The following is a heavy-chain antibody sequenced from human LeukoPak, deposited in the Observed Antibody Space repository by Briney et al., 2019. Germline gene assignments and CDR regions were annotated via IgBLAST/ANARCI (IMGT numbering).Heavy chain of an antibody. D-gene: IGHD5-18*01. CDR2: ISSSSSYI. V-gene: IGHV3-21*01. CDR1: GFTFSSYS. Sequence: SGGSLRLSCAASGFTFSSYSMNWVRQAPGKGLEWVSSISSSSSYIYYADSVKGRFTISRDNAKNSLYLQMNSLRAADTAIYYCASASVDTAMVTVDYWGQGTLVTVSS. J-gene: IGHJ4*02. CDR3: ASASVDTAMVTVDY.